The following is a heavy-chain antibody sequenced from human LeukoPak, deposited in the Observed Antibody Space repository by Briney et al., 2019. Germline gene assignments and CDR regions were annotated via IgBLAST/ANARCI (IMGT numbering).Heavy chain of an antibody. V-gene: IGHV1-8*01. CDR3: ARRHYGDYGELLGFAP. CDR2: MNPNSGNT. J-gene: IGHJ5*02. CDR1: GYTFTSYD. D-gene: IGHD4-17*01. Sequence: ASVKVSCKASGYTFTSYDINWVRQATGQGLEWMGWMNPNSGNTGYAQKFQGRVTMTRNTSISTAYMELSSLRSEDTAVYYCARRHYGDYGELLGFAPWGQGTLVTVSS.